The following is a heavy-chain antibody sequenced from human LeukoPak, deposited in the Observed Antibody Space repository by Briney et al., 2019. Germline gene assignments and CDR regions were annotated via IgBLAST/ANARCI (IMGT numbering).Heavy chain of an antibody. CDR2: VYPGDSDT. V-gene: IGHV5-51*01. CDR3: ASRDYYDSSGYSPGVGY. CDR1: GYIFTSYW. J-gene: IGHJ4*02. Sequence: GESLKISCKGSGYIFTSYWIGWVRQMPGKGLEWMGIVYPGDSDTRYSPSFQGQVTISADKSISTAYLQWSSLKAAATAMYYCASRDYYDSSGYSPGVGYWGQGTLVTVSS. D-gene: IGHD3-22*01.